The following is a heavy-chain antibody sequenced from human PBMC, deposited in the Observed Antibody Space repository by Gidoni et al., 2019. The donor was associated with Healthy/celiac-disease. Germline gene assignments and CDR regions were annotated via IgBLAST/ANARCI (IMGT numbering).Heavy chain of an antibody. CDR1: GFSLSTSGVG. V-gene: IGHV2-5*02. CDR2: IDCDDDK. Sequence: QITWKESGPTLVKPTQTPTLTSTFSGFSLSTSGVGVGWSRQPPEKALEWLALIDCDDDKRYNPSLKGRVTITKDTSKNQVVLTMTNMDPVDTATYYCAHSFRFYYGSGSYQPTEWFDPWGQGTLVTVSS. J-gene: IGHJ5*02. D-gene: IGHD3-10*01. CDR3: AHSFRFYYGSGSYQPTEWFDP.